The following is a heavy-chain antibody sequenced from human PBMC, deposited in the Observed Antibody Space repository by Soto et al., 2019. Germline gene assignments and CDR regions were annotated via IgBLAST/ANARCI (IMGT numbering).Heavy chain of an antibody. CDR3: AARHFWSRPWTDRRLDY. CDR1: GYTFTSYY. J-gene: IGHJ4*02. D-gene: IGHD3-3*02. CDR2: INPSGGST. V-gene: IGHV1-46*01. Sequence: ASVKVSCKASGYTFTSYYMHWVRQAPGQGLEWMGIINPSGGSTSYAQKFQGRVTMTRDTSTSTVYMELSSLRSEDTAVYYCAARHFWSRPWTDRRLDYWGQGTLVTVSS.